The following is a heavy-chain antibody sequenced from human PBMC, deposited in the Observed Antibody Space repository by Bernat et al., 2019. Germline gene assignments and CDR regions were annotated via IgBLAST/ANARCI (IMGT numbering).Heavy chain of an antibody. CDR1: GGTFSSYT. V-gene: IGHV1-69*02. D-gene: IGHD2-2*01. Sequence: QVQLVQSGADVKKPGSSVKVSCKASGGTFSSYTISWVRQAPGQGLEWMGRIIPILGIANYAQKFQGRVTITADNSTSTAYMELSSLRSEDTAVYYCARAPGGYCSSTSCHNIDYWGQGTLVTVSS. J-gene: IGHJ4*02. CDR3: ARAPGGYCSSTSCHNIDY. CDR2: IIPILGIA.